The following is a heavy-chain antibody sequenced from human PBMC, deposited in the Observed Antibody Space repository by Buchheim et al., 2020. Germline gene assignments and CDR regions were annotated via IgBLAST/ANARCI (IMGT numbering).Heavy chain of an antibody. Sequence: QVQLVESGGGVVQPGRSLRLSCSASGFTFSNYGMHWVRQAPGKGLEWVAVISYDGRNKYYVDSVKGRFTISKDNSKNTLYLQMNSLRAEDTAVYHCATRSGSYPGGALDMWGQGT. D-gene: IGHD1-26*01. CDR1: GFTFSNYG. V-gene: IGHV3-30*03. CDR2: ISYDGRNK. J-gene: IGHJ3*02. CDR3: ATRSGSYPGGALDM.